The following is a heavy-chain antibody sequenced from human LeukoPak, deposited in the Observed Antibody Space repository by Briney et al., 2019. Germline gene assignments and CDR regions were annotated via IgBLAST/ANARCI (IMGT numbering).Heavy chain of an antibody. CDR2: INPSGGST. CDR1: GYTFTSYY. D-gene: IGHD6-19*01. CDR3: ARDGGAVAAQEPYYYYYGMDV. Sequence: GASVKVSCKASGYTFTSYYMHWVRQAPGQGLEWMGIINPSGGSTSYAQKFQGRVTMTRDTSTSTVYMELSSLRSEDTAVYYCARDGGAVAAQEPYYYYYGMDVWGQGTTVTVSS. V-gene: IGHV1-46*01. J-gene: IGHJ6*02.